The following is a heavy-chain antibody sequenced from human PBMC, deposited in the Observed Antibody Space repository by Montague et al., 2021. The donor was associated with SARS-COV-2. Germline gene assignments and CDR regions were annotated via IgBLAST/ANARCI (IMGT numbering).Heavy chain of an antibody. CDR3: ARGYDSGGYQY. V-gene: IGHV3-7*05. CDR2: IKQDGSEK. D-gene: IGHD3-22*01. Sequence: SLRPSCAASGFTFSTFWMTWVRQVPGKGLEWVANIKQDGSEKYYVDSVKGRFTISRDNAKNSLYLQLDSLRAEDTAVYYCARGYDSGGYQYWGQGTLVTVSS. J-gene: IGHJ4*02. CDR1: GFTFSTFW.